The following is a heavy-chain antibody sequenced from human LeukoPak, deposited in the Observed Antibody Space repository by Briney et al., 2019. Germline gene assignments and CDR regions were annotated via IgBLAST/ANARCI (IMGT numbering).Heavy chain of an antibody. V-gene: IGHV1-18*01. CDR2: ISAYNGNT. Sequence: ASVKVSCKASGYTFTSYGISWVRQAPGQGLEWMGWISAYNGNTSYAQKLQGRVTMTTDTSTSTAYMELRSLRSDDTAVYYCAREWGNTAMASYYYYGMDVWGQGTTVTVSS. D-gene: IGHD5-18*01. J-gene: IGHJ6*02. CDR3: AREWGNTAMASYYYYGMDV. CDR1: GYTFTSYG.